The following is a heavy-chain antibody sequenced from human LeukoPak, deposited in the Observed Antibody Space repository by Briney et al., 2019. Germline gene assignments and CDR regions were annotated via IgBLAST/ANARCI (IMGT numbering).Heavy chain of an antibody. Sequence: PGGSLRLSCAASGFTFTTYWMHWVRQAPGKGLVWVSHINSDGSITSCADSVKGRFTISRDNAKNTLYLQMNSLRAEDTAVYYCARDAVDTANAVWGQGTTVIVSS. D-gene: IGHD5-18*01. V-gene: IGHV3-74*01. CDR2: INSDGSIT. J-gene: IGHJ6*02. CDR3: ARDAVDTANAV. CDR1: GFTFTTYW.